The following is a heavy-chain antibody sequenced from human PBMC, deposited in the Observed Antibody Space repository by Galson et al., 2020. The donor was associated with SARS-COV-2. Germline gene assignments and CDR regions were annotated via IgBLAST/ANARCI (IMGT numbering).Heavy chain of an antibody. Sequence: GGSLRLSCAASGFTFSSYWMHWVRHAPGKGLVWVSHINSDGSSTSYADSLKGRFTISRDNAKNTLYLQMNSLRAEDTAVYYCARQNYDFWSGYDYYYYYMDVWGKGTTVTVSS. CDR2: INSDGSST. V-gene: IGHV3-74*01. J-gene: IGHJ6*03. D-gene: IGHD3-3*01. CDR3: ARQNYDFWSGYDYYYYYMDV. CDR1: GFTFSSYW.